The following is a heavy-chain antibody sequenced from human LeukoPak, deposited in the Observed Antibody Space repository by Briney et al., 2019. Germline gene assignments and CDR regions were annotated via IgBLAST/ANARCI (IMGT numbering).Heavy chain of an antibody. J-gene: IGHJ5*02. V-gene: IGHV3-15*01. CDR3: TTLGFDP. CDR1: GSTFSHAW. CDR2: VKSKAHGETT. Sequence: GGSLRLSCAASGSTFSHAWMSWVRQAPGKGLEWVARVKSKAHGETTDYAAPVKGRFTISRDDSKSTLYLQMNSLNTEDTAVYFCTTLGFDPWGQGTLVTVSS.